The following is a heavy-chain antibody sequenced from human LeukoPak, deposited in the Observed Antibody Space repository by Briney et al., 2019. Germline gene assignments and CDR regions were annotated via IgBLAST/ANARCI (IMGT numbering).Heavy chain of an antibody. CDR1: GGSFSGYY. CDR2: INHSGST. J-gene: IGHJ6*03. Sequence: PSETLSLTCAVYGGSFSGYYWSWIRQPPGKGLEWIGEINHSGSTNYNPSLKSRVTISVDTSKNQFSLKLSSVTAADTAVYYCARVVNHTHIAVAGTNYYYYMDVWGKGTTVTVSS. CDR3: ARVVNHTHIAVAGTNYYYYMDV. D-gene: IGHD6-19*01. V-gene: IGHV4-34*01.